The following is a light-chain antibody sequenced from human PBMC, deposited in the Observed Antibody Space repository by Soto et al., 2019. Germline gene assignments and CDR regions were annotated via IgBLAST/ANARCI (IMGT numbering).Light chain of an antibody. V-gene: IGKV3-20*01. J-gene: IGKJ4*01. CDR1: QSISSTY. CDR3: HQYGSSP. CDR2: GAS. Sequence: VLTQSPGTLSLNPGERATLSCRASQSISSTYLTWYHQRPGQAPRLLIYGASSRATGIPDRFSGSGSGTDFTLTISRLEPEDFAVYYCHQYGSSPFGGGTKADI.